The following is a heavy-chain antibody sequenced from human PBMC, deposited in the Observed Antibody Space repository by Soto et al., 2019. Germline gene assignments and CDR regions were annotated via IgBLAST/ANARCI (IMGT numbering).Heavy chain of an antibody. CDR1: GYIFTSYH. J-gene: IGHJ4*02. CDR2: INPFDGSI. D-gene: IGHD3-10*01. CDR3: TRVDPGESSPFDY. V-gene: IGHV1-46*03. Sequence: SVKVSCKASGYIFTSYHIHWVRQAPGQGLEWMGLINPFDGSIIYVQSFQGRVTMTRDTSTSTVYMELSSLRSEDTAVYYCTRVDPGESSPFDYWGQGTLVTVSS.